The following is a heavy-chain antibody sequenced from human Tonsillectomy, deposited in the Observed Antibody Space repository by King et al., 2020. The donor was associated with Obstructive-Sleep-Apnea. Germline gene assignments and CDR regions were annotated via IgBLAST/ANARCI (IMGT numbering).Heavy chain of an antibody. CDR1: GVTFRTYS. Sequence: VQLVESGGGVVQPGRSLRLSCAASGVTFRTYSLHWVRQAPGKGLEWVAVTSYDGSKKFYADSVKGRFTISRDNSQNTLHLQMNSLRSEDTAVYYVARALKGGESAAVYNWFDPWGQGTLVTVST. J-gene: IGHJ5*02. CDR3: ARALKGGESAAVYNWFDP. CDR2: TSYDGSKK. V-gene: IGHV3-30*04. D-gene: IGHD6-25*01.